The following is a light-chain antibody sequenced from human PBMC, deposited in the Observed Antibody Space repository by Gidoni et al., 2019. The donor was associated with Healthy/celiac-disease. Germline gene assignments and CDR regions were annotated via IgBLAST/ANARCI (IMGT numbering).Light chain of an antibody. CDR2: AAS. CDR3: QQSYSTLLT. J-gene: IGKJ4*01. CDR1: QSISSY. V-gene: IGKV1-39*01. Sequence: DIQMTQSPSSLSASAGDRVTLTCRASQSISSYLNWYQQKPGKAPKLLIYAASSLQSGVPSRFSGSGSGTDFTLTISSLQPEDFATYYCQQSYSTLLTFGGGTKVEIK.